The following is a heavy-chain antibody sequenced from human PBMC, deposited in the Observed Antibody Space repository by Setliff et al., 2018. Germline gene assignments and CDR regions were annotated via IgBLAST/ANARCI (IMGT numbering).Heavy chain of an antibody. Sequence: GGSLRLSCTASGLSYTNDWVSWVRQAPGKGPEWLASINPDGSEKYYVDSVKGRFTISRDNAKNSLSLQMNSLRTEDTAVYYCFGAGTCSYWGQGTQVTVSS. D-gene: IGHD3-10*01. CDR2: INPDGSEK. V-gene: IGHV3-7*01. CDR1: GLSYTNDW. J-gene: IGHJ4*02. CDR3: FGAGTCSY.